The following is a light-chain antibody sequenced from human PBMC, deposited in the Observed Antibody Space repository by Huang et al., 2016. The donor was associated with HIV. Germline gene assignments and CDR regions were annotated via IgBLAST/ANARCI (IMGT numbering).Light chain of an antibody. V-gene: IGKV1-9*01. CDR1: QGISSF. CDR3: QQFNNYPLT. CDR2: AAS. Sequence: IKLTQSPSSLSASVGDRVTITCRASQGISSFLAWYQQIPGKAPKLLMYAASNLHSGVPLRVSGSGSGTDFTLTISSLQPEDFATYYCQQFNNYPLTFGGGTKVEIK. J-gene: IGKJ4*01.